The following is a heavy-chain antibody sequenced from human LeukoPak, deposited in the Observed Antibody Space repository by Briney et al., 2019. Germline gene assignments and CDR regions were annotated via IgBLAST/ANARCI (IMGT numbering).Heavy chain of an antibody. CDR2: INENGANT. V-gene: IGHV3-23*01. Sequence: GGSLRLSCGASGFMFDRYGMTWVRQAPGRGPEWVSTINENGANTHYADSVKGRFTISRDNSRNTLYLQMDSLRAEGTAVYYCARDFQHDGGQEWDQGTLVTVSS. D-gene: IGHD4-17*01. CDR3: ARDFQHDGGQE. CDR1: GFMFDRYG. J-gene: IGHJ4*02.